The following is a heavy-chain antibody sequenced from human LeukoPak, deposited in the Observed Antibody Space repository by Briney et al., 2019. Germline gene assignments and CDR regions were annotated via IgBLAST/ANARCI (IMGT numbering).Heavy chain of an antibody. CDR3: ARERGDTAMAHHTFFDY. J-gene: IGHJ4*02. V-gene: IGHV3-30*04. CDR1: GFTFSSYA. D-gene: IGHD5-18*01. CDR2: ISYDGSNK. Sequence: PGGSLRLSCAASGFTFSSYAMHWVRQAPGEGLEWVAVISYDGSNKYYADSVKGRFTISRDNSKNTLYLQMNSLRAEDTAVYYCARERGDTAMAHHTFFDYWGQGTLVTVSS.